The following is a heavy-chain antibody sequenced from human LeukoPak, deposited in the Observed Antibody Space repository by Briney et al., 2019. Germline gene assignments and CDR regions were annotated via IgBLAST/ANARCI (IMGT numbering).Heavy chain of an antibody. D-gene: IGHD5-18*01. CDR2: IIPIFGTA. CDR3: ARGGGYSYGSIYYYYYYMDV. J-gene: IGHJ6*03. Sequence: SVKVSCKASGGTFSSYAISWVRQAPGQGLEWMGGIIPIFGTANYAQKFQGRVTITADESTSTAYMELSSLRSEDTAVYYCARGGGYSYGSIYYYYYYMDVWGKGTTVTISS. V-gene: IGHV1-69*13. CDR1: GGTFSSYA.